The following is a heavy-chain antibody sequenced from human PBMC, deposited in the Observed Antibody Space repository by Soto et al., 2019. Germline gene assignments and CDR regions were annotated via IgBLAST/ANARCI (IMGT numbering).Heavy chain of an antibody. CDR1: GGSISGRSFY. CDR3: ARQSTGYSVEVDY. V-gene: IGHV4-39*01. Sequence: SETLSLTCAVSGGSISGRSFYWGWIRQHGENGLESIAITFYSGTTHNNPTPKSRVTMSEDTSKNQCSRKLTSVTAADTAVYYYARQSTGYSVEVDYWGQGTLVTVSS. D-gene: IGHD6-13*01. CDR2: TFYSGTT. J-gene: IGHJ4*02.